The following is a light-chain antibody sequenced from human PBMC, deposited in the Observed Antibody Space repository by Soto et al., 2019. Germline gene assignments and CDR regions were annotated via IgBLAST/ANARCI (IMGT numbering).Light chain of an antibody. V-gene: IGLV2-8*01. J-gene: IGLJ2*01. CDR2: EDS. CDR3: SSYAGSNNVV. CDR1: SSDVGGYNY. Sequence: QSALTQPPSASGSPGQSVTISCTGTSSDVGGYNYVSWYQQHPGKDPKLMIYEDSKRTSGVPDRFSGSKSGNTASLTVSGLQAEDEDDYYCSSYAGSNNVVFGGGTKLTVL.